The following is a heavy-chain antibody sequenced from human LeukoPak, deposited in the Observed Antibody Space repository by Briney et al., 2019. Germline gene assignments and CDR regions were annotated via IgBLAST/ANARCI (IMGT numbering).Heavy chain of an antibody. Sequence: PGGSLRLSCAASGFTFSSYSMNWVRLAPGKGLEWVSYITSSSHIYYADSVKGRFTISRDNAKNSLYLQMNSLRAEDTAVYYCARGSSPGAADYWGQGTLVTVSS. V-gene: IGHV3-48*01. D-gene: IGHD1-26*01. CDR2: ITSSSHI. J-gene: IGHJ4*02. CDR3: ARGSSPGAADY. CDR1: GFTFSSYS.